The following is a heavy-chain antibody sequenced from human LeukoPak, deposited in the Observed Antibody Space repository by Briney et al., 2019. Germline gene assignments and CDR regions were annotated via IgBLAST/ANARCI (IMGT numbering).Heavy chain of an antibody. V-gene: IGHV3-21*01. CDR2: ISSSTTDI. J-gene: IGHJ3*02. CDR3: ARDIHSVAFDI. Sequence: GGSLRLSCAASGFTFSSYWMSWVRQAPGKGLEWVSCISSSTTDIYYADSVKGRFTISRDNAKRSVYLQMNSLRVEDTAVYYCARDIHSVAFDIWGQGTMVTVSS. CDR1: GFTFSSYW.